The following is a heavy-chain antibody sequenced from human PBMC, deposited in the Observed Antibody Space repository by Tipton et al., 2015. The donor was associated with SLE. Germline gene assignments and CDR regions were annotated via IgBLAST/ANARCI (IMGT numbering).Heavy chain of an antibody. CDR2: IYYSGIT. Sequence: TLSLTCTVSGGSISSGDYYWSWVRQPPGKGLEWIGYIYYSGITYYNPSLKSRVTISVDTSKNQFSMKLSSVTAADTAVYYCARTYYYPTAFDIWGQGTMVTVSS. CDR1: GGSISSGDYY. J-gene: IGHJ3*02. CDR3: ARTYYYPTAFDI. D-gene: IGHD3-10*01. V-gene: IGHV4-30-4*02.